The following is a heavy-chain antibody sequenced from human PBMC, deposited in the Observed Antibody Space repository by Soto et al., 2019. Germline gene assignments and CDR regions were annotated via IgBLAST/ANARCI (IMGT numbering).Heavy chain of an antibody. CDR2: ISGSGGST. CDR3: AKDLVSAPYDCWSGYPGLDFDY. CDR1: GFTFSSYA. J-gene: IGHJ4*02. D-gene: IGHD3-3*01. Sequence: EVQLVESGGGLVQPGGSLRLSCAASGFTFSSYAMSWVRQAPGKGLEWVSAISGSGGSTYYADSVKGRFTISRDNSKNALYLQMNSLRAEDTALYYCAKDLVSAPYDCWSGYPGLDFDYWGQRTLVTVSS. V-gene: IGHV3-23*04.